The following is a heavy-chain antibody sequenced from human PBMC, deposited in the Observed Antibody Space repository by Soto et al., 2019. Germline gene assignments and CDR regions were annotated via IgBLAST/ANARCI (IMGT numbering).Heavy chain of an antibody. Sequence: VASVKVSGKASGYTFTSYDINWVRQATGQGLEWMGWMNPNSGNTGYAQKFQGRVTMTRNTSISTAYMELSSLRSEDTAVYYCASRRLYYDFWSGYYFWFDPWGQGTLVTVSS. CDR3: ASRRLYYDFWSGYYFWFDP. V-gene: IGHV1-8*01. CDR1: GYTFTSYD. CDR2: MNPNSGNT. J-gene: IGHJ5*02. D-gene: IGHD3-3*01.